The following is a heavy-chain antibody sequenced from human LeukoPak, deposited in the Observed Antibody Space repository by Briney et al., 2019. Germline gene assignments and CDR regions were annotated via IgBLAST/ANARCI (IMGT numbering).Heavy chain of an antibody. D-gene: IGHD1-26*01. V-gene: IGHV4-39*01. CDR2: VYYSGNT. Sequence: SETLSLTCTVSGGSIRSSYYWGWIRQPPGKGLEWIGSVYYSGNTYYNLSLQSRLTISVDTSKNHFSLKLSSVTAADTAVYFCARHEWDTYSSDSWGQGTLVTVSS. CDR1: GGSIRSSYY. J-gene: IGHJ4*02. CDR3: ARHEWDTYSSDS.